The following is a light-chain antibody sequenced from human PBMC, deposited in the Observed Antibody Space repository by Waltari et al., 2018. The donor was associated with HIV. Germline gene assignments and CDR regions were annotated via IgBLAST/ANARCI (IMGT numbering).Light chain of an antibody. CDR1: SSNIGSNP. Sequence: QSVLTQPPSASGTPGQRVTFSCSGSSSNIGSNPVDWYQKLPGTAPRLLIYNNNQRPSGVPDRFSGSNSGTSDSLAISGLQSEDEADYYCAAWDDSLNGHVLFGGGTKLTVL. CDR2: NNN. CDR3: AAWDDSLNGHVL. J-gene: IGLJ2*01. V-gene: IGLV1-44*01.